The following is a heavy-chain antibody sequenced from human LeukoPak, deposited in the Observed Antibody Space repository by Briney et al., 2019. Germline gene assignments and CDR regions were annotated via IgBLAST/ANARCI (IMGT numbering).Heavy chain of an antibody. J-gene: IGHJ4*02. CDR1: GGSISSYF. Sequence: PSETLSLTCIVSGGSISSYFWNWIRQPPGKGPEWIGYIYYSGSTNYNPSLKSRVTISIDTSKNQFSLKLSSVTAADTAVYYCARRAYSRGYYFLDYWGQGTLVTVSS. D-gene: IGHD3-22*01. CDR3: ARRAYSRGYYFLDY. V-gene: IGHV4-59*01. CDR2: IYYSGST.